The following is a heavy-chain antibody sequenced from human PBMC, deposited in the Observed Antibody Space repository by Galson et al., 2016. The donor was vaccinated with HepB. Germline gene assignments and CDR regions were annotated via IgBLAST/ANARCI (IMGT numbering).Heavy chain of an antibody. D-gene: IGHD5-12*01. J-gene: IGHJ5*02. CDR2: IYYVGNT. V-gene: IGHV4-39*01. Sequence: SETLSLTCTVSGGSISSNSYYWGWIRQPPGKGLEWIGSIYYVGNTYYNPSLKSRVIISIDTSNNRVSLKLGSVTAADTAVYYCARHERLLSWFDPWGQGSLVTVSS. CDR1: GGSISSNSYY. CDR3: ARHERLLSWFDP.